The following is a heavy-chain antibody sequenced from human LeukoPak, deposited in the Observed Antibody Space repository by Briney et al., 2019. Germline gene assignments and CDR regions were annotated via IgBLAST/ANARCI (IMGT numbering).Heavy chain of an antibody. CDR2: IYYSGST. D-gene: IGHD4-11*01. J-gene: IGHJ6*03. Sequence: PSETLSLTCTVSGGSISSSSYYWGWIRQPPGKGLEWIGSIYYSGSTYYNPSLKSRVTISVDTSKNQFSLKLSSVTAADTAVYYCARLGRYDYSIYYYYMDVWGKGTTVTVSS. CDR3: ARLGRYDYSIYYYYMDV. V-gene: IGHV4-39*07. CDR1: GGSISSSSYY.